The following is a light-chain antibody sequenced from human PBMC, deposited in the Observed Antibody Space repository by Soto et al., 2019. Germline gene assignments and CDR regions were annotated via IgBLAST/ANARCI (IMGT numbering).Light chain of an antibody. CDR3: HQSYRTPG. J-gene: IGKJ3*01. CDR1: QSISSY. Sequence: DIQMTQSPSSLSASVGDRVTITCRASQSISSYLNWYQQKPGKAPKLLIYAASSLQSGVPSRFRGSGSGTDFTLTIRSLQPEDCETYYFHQSYRTPGFGPRPKVDIK. CDR2: AAS. V-gene: IGKV1-39*01.